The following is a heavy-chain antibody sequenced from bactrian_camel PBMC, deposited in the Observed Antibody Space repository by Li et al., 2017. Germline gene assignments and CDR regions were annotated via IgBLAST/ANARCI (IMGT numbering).Heavy chain of an antibody. V-gene: IGHV3S53*01. Sequence: QLVESGGGSVTTGESLKLSCVVSGGYIFGTCGMAWYRQAPGKEREFVSSIGIGGSKTYADSVKGRFAISEDNAKNTVYLQMNSLKPEDTAMYYCITTGSCNYWGQGTQVTVS. CDR3: ITTGSCNY. J-gene: IGHJ4*01. CDR2: IGIGGSK. CDR1: GGYIFGTCG.